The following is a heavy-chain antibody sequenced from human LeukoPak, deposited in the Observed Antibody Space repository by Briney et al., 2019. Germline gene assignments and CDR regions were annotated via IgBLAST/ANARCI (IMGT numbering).Heavy chain of an antibody. CDR2: ISYDGSNK. J-gene: IGHJ4*02. V-gene: IGHV3-30-3*01. Sequence: PGGSLRLSCAASGFNFSNYVMHWVRQAPGKGLEWVAVISYDGSNKYYADSVKGRFTISRDNSKNTLYLQMSSLRAEDTAVHYCAREMATTETFDCWGQGTLVTVSS. CDR3: AREMATTETFDC. D-gene: IGHD5-24*01. CDR1: GFNFSNYV.